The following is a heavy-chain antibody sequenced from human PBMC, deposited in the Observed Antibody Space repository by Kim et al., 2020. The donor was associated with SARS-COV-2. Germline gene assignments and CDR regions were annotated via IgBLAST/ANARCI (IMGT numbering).Heavy chain of an antibody. Sequence: SETLSLTCAVSGGSISSSNWWSWVRQPPGKGLEWIGEIYHSGSTNYNPSLKSRVTISVDKSKNQFSMKLSSVTAADTAVYYCASFLIRGRLGELSLSFDYWGQGTLVTVSS. CDR3: ASFLIRGRLGELSLSFDY. J-gene: IGHJ4*02. CDR2: IYHSGST. V-gene: IGHV4-4*02. CDR1: GGSISSSNW. D-gene: IGHD3-16*02.